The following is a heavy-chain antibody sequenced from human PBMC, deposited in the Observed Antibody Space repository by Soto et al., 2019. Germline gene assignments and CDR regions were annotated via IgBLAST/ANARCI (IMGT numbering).Heavy chain of an antibody. D-gene: IGHD3-22*01. Sequence: PSETLSLTCTVSGGSISSGGYYWSWIRQHPGKGLEWIGYIYYSGSTYYNPSLKSRVTISVDTSKNQFSLKLSSVTAADTAVYYCARVPPLDYYDSSGYGRVFDYWGQGTLVTVSS. CDR2: IYYSGST. CDR3: ARVPPLDYYDSSGYGRVFDY. CDR1: GGSISSGGYY. V-gene: IGHV4-31*03. J-gene: IGHJ4*02.